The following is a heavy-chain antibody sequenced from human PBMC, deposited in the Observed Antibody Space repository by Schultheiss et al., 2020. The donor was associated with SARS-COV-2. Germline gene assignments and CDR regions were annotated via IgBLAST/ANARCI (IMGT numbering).Heavy chain of an antibody. J-gene: IGHJ4*02. CDR3: VKVGDVMGTS. Sequence: GGSLRLSCAASGFTFSSYWMSWVRQAPGKGLEWVANIKKDGSERYYFDSVKGRFTISRDNAKNSLYLQMNSRRVDDMAVYYCVKVGDVMGTSWGQGTLVTVSS. CDR1: GFTFSSYW. D-gene: IGHD3-16*01. V-gene: IGHV3-7*03. CDR2: IKKDGSER.